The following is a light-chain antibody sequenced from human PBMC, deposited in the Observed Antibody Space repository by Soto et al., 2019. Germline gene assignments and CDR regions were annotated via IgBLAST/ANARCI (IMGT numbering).Light chain of an antibody. J-gene: IGKJ1*01. Sequence: VVMTQSPASLSVSPGERVAVSCMASQSIDVDLAWFQQKPGQAPRLLISGASSRAAGIPDRFSGSGSGTDFTLTITSLQSDDFAAYYCQQYHEWPRTFGRGTKVDIK. CDR1: QSIDVD. CDR3: QQYHEWPRT. V-gene: IGKV3-15*01. CDR2: GAS.